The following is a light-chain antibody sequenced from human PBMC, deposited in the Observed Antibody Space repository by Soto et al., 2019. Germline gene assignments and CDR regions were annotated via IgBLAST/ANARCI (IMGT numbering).Light chain of an antibody. Sequence: QSVLTQPPSASGSPVQPVTLSCTGNSSDVGGYNYVSWYQQHPGKAPKLMIYEVSKRPSGVPDRFSGSKSGNTASLTVSGLQAEDEADYYCSSYAGSNNYVFGTGTKVTVL. V-gene: IGLV2-8*01. CDR2: EVS. J-gene: IGLJ1*01. CDR1: SSDVGGYNY. CDR3: SSYAGSNNYV.